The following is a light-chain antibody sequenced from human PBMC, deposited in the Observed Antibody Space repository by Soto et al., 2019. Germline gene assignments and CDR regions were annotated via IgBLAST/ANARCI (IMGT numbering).Light chain of an antibody. J-gene: IGLJ2*01. CDR2: DTS. CDR3: LLSYSGARHVV. CDR1: TGAVTSGHY. V-gene: IGLV7-46*01. Sequence: QAVVTQEPSLTVSPGGTVTLTCGSSTGAVTSGHYPYWFQQKPGQAPRTLIYDTSNKHSWTPARFSGSLLGGKAALTLSGAQPEDEAEYDCLLSYSGARHVVFGGGTKVTVL.